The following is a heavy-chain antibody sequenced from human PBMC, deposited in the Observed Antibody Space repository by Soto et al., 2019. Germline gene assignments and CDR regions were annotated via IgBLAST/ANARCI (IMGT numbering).Heavy chain of an antibody. CDR3: ARQRSIGNYYYYGMDV. CDR2: ISYDGSNK. J-gene: IGHJ6*02. Sequence: QVQLVESGGGVVQPGRSLRLSCAASGFTFSSYAMHSVRQAPGKGLEWVAVISYDGSNKYYADSVKGRFTISRDNSKNTLYLQMNSLRAEDTAVYYCARQRSIGNYYYYGMDVWGQGTTVTVSS. V-gene: IGHV3-30-3*01. CDR1: GFTFSSYA. D-gene: IGHD1-1*01.